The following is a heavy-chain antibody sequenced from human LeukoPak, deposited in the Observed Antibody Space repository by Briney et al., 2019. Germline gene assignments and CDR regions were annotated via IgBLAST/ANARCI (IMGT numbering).Heavy chain of an antibody. D-gene: IGHD2-2*02. Sequence: GESLKISCKGSGYSFTSYWIGWVRQMPGKGLEWMGIIYPGDSDTRHSPSFQGQVTISADKSISTAYLQWSSLKASDTAMYYCVRQYCSSISCYKAADYWGQGTLVTVSS. V-gene: IGHV5-51*01. J-gene: IGHJ4*02. CDR2: IYPGDSDT. CDR1: GYSFTSYW. CDR3: VRQYCSSISCYKAADY.